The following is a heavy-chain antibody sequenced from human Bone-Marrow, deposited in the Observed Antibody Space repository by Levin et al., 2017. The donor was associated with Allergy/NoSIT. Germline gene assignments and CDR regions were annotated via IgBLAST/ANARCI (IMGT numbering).Heavy chain of an antibody. J-gene: IGHJ4*02. CDR1: GYSFTYYY. CDR2: INPNSGVT. Sequence: ASVKVSCKASGYSFTYYYIYWVRQAPGQGLEWIGWINPNSGVTSYAQRFQGRITMTRDPSRSTAYMEVRRLTSDDTAVYYCARENAMVDTKFFDRWGQGTLVTVSS. CDR3: ARENAMVDTKFFDR. D-gene: IGHD5-18*01. V-gene: IGHV1-2*02.